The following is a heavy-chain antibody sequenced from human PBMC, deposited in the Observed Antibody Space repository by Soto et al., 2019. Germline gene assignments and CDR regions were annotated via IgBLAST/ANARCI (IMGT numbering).Heavy chain of an antibody. CDR1: GNRFTSYW. Sequence: GVSLKISCKGSGNRFTSYWIGWVPQMPGKGLEWMGIIYPGDSDTRYSPSFQGQVTISADKSISTAYLQWSSLKASDTAMYYCARLPATVPTEFDYWGQGTLVTVSS. D-gene: IGHD4-4*01. CDR3: ARLPATVPTEFDY. J-gene: IGHJ4*02. V-gene: IGHV5-51*01. CDR2: IYPGDSDT.